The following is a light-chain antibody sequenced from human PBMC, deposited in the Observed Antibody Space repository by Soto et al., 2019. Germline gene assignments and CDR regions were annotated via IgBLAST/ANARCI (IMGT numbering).Light chain of an antibody. CDR3: QQYGSSPPTYT. V-gene: IGKV3-20*01. CDR1: QSVSSSY. CDR2: GAS. J-gene: IGKJ2*01. Sequence: EIVLTQSPGTLSLSPGERATLSCRASQSVSSSYLAWYQQKPGQAPRLLIYGASSRATGIPDRFSGSGSGTDFTLTISRLEPADFAVYYCQQYGSSPPTYTFGQGTKLEIK.